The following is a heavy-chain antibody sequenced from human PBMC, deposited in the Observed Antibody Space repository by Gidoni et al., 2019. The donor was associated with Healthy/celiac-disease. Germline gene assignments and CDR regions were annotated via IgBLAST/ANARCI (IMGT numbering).Heavy chain of an antibody. V-gene: IGHV3-30*14. D-gene: IGHD3-3*01. CDR1: GFTFSSYA. CDR2: ITYDGSNK. CDR3: ARVQSPYYDFWRRGVAFDI. J-gene: IGHJ3*02. Sequence: QVQLVESGGGVVQPGRSLRLSCAAPGFTFSSYALHWVRQAPGKGLEWVAVITYDGSNKYYADSVKGRFTISRDNSKNPLYLQMNSLRAEDTAVYYCARVQSPYYDFWRRGVAFDIWGQGTMVTVSS.